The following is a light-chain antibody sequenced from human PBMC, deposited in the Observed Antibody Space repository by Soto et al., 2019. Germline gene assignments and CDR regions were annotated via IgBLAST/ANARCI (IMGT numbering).Light chain of an antibody. J-gene: IGKJ2*03. CDR2: KAI. Sequence: DIQMTQSPSTLSASVGDRVTITCRASQSISTWLAWYQQKPGKAPKLLIYKAINLQSGVPSRFSGSGSGTEFSLTISSLQPDDFATYYCQQYNDYQYSFGQGTKLEMK. V-gene: IGKV1-5*03. CDR3: QQYNDYQYS. CDR1: QSISTW.